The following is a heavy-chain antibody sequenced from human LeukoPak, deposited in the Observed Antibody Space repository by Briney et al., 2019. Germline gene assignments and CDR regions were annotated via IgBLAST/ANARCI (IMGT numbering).Heavy chain of an antibody. Sequence: GASVKVSCKASGYTFTSYGISWVRQAPGQGLEWMGWISAYNGNTNYAQKLQGRVTMTTDTSTSTAYMELRSLRSDDTAVYYCARDWGFGDSEDWFDPWGQGTLVTVSS. D-gene: IGHD3-10*01. J-gene: IGHJ5*02. CDR1: GYTFTSYG. CDR3: ARDWGFGDSEDWFDP. CDR2: ISAYNGNT. V-gene: IGHV1-18*01.